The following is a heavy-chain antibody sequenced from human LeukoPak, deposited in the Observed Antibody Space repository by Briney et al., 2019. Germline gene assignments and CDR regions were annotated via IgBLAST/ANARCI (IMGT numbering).Heavy chain of an antibody. CDR2: ISGSGGST. V-gene: IGHV3-23*01. Sequence: GGSLRLSCAASGFTFSDYYMSWVRQAPGKGLEWVSAISGSGGSTYYADSVKGRFTISRDNSKNTLYLQMNSLRAEDTAVYYCAKRDGYQYYFDYWGQGTLVTVSS. CDR3: AKRDGYQYYFDY. CDR1: GFTFSDYY. J-gene: IGHJ4*02. D-gene: IGHD5-24*01.